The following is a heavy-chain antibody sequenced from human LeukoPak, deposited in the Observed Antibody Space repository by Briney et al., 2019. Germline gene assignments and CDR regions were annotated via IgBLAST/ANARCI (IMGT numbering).Heavy chain of an antibody. CDR1: GGSISYYY. CDR3: ERGPRGDSFEYNWFDP. CDR2: IYYSGST. D-gene: IGHD3-9*01. Sequence: SETLSLTCTVSGGSISYYYWSWIRQPPGKGLEWIGYIYYSGSTNNNPSLKSRVTISVDTSKNQFSLKLSSVTAADTAVYYCERGPRGDSFEYNWFDPWGQGTLVTVSS. V-gene: IGHV4-59*01. J-gene: IGHJ5*02.